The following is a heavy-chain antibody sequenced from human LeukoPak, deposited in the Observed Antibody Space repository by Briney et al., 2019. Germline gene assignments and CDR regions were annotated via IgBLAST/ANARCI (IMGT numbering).Heavy chain of an antibody. Sequence: GASVKVSCKASGYTFTGYYMHWVRQAPGQGLEWMGWINPNSGGTNYAQKFQSRVTMTRDTSISTAYMELSRLRSDDTAVYYCARTRYCSSTSCFYNWFDPWGQGTLVTVSS. J-gene: IGHJ5*02. D-gene: IGHD2-2*01. CDR3: ARTRYCSSTSCFYNWFDP. V-gene: IGHV1-2*02. CDR1: GYTFTGYY. CDR2: INPNSGGT.